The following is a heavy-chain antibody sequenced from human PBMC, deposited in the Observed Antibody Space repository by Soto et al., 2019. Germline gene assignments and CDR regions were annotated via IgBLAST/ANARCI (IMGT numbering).Heavy chain of an antibody. V-gene: IGHV3-7*01. Sequence: GGSLRLSCAFSGISFYNHWMSWVRQAPGKGLEWVADIREDGGETFYVDSVKGRFTISRDNAKNSLYLQMNSLRAEDTAVYYCARDGDRWKFDYWGQGTLVTVSS. CDR1: GISFYNHW. D-gene: IGHD1-1*01. J-gene: IGHJ4*02. CDR2: IREDGGET. CDR3: ARDGDRWKFDY.